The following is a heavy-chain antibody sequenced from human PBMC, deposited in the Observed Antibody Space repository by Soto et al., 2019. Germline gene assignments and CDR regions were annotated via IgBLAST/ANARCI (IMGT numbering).Heavy chain of an antibody. CDR3: ARLAYSSRGGQFFDY. D-gene: IGHD6-13*01. J-gene: IGHJ4*02. Sequence: QVQLQESGPGLVEPSQTLSLTCNVSGDSISSGGSLWTWFRRHPGKGLEWIVYIYYSGDTYYNPSLKSRVAISVHTSKKQFSLNLSSATAADTAVYYCARLAYSSRGGQFFDYWGQGVLVTVSS. CDR2: IYYSGDT. V-gene: IGHV4-31*03. CDR1: GDSISSGGSL.